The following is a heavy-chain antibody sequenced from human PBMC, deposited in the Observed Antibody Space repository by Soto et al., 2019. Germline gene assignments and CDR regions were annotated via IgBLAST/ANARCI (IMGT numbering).Heavy chain of an antibody. Sequence: SETLSLTCAVSGYSISSGYYWGWIRQPPGKGLEWIGSIYHSGSTYYNPSLKSRLTISLDTSKNQFSLDLRSVTAADTAMYYCARIEMASIKWGRGTLVTVSS. CDR2: IYHSGST. J-gene: IGHJ4*02. CDR1: GYSISSGYY. CDR3: ARIEMASIK. V-gene: IGHV4-38-2*01.